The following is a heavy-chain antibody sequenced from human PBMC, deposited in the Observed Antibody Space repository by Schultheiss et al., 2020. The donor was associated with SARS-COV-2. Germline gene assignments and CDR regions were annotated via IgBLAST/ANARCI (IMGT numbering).Heavy chain of an antibody. CDR2: ISYDGSNK. Sequence: GGSLRLSCAASGFTFSSYAMHWVRQAPGKGLEWVAFISYDGSNKYYADSVKGRFTISRDNSKNTLYLQMNSLRAEDTAVYYCANSRYWGQGTLVTVSS. J-gene: IGHJ4*02. CDR1: GFTFSSYA. CDR3: ANSRY. V-gene: IGHV3-30*04.